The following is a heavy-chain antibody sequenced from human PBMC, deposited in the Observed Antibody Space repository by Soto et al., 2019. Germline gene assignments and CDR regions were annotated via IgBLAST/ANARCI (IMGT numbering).Heavy chain of an antibody. CDR1: GYTFTSYG. D-gene: IGHD5-18*01. CDR2: INAYNGNT. CDR3: ERDVGYGLFNY. V-gene: IGHV1-18*01. J-gene: IGHJ4*02. Sequence: ASVKVSCKASGYTFTSYGISWVRQAPGQGLEWMGWINAYNGNTNYAQKLQGRVTMTTDTSTSTAYMKLRSLRSDDTAENYCERDVGYGLFNYGGKGTLVTVSS.